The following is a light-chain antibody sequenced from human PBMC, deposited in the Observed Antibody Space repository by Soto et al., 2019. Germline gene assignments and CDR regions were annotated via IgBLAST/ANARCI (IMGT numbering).Light chain of an antibody. CDR3: QQYNSYSPCT. V-gene: IGKV1-5*03. CDR2: KAS. CDR1: QSISSW. J-gene: IGKJ2*02. Sequence: DIQMTQSPSTLSASVGDRVTITCRASQSISSWLAWYQQKPGKAPKLLIYKASSLESGVPSRFSGSGSGTEFTLTIRSLQPEDCATYYCQQYNSYSPCTFGQGTKLEIK.